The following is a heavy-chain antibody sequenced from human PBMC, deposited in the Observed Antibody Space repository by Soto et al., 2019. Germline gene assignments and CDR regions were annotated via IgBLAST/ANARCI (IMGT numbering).Heavy chain of an antibody. V-gene: IGHV1-8*02. CDR3: ARVPMIAAPPDA. CDR2: VNPKSGNA. Sequence: ASVKLYCKASGYNFVDYDINWVRQAPGQGLEWVGWVNPKSGNAGYAQKFRGRVTMTRDTSIDTAYLELTRLTSEDTAVYFCARVPMIAAPPDAWGQGTLVTFSS. D-gene: IGHD6-6*01. J-gene: IGHJ5*02. CDR1: GYNFVDYD.